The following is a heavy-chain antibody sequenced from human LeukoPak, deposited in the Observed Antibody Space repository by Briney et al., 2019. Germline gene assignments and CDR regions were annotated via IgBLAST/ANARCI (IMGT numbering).Heavy chain of an antibody. CDR3: AKDMNRNTRSTFVY. J-gene: IGHJ4*02. D-gene: IGHD2/OR15-2a*01. Sequence: PGGSLRLSCAASRFTFDDYAMDWVWQAPGKGLEWVSGISWNSGSIGYADSVKGRFTISRDNAKNSLYLQMNSLRAEDTALYYCAKDMNRNTRSTFVYWGQGTLVTVSS. V-gene: IGHV3-9*01. CDR1: RFTFDDYA. CDR2: ISWNSGSI.